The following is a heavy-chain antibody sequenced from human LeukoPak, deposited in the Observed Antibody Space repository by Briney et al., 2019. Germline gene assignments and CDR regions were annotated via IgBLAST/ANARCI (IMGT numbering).Heavy chain of an antibody. J-gene: IGHJ4*02. CDR1: GFTFSNYA. Sequence: GGSLRPSCAASGFTFSNYAIHWGRQAPGKGLEWVAFISDDGSRQHYADSVKGRFTISRDNSKNTLNLQMNSLRAEDTAVYYCVKDRTGTYTLDYWGQGTLVTVSS. D-gene: IGHD3-10*01. CDR2: ISDDGSRQ. CDR3: VKDRTGTYTLDY. V-gene: IGHV3-30-3*01.